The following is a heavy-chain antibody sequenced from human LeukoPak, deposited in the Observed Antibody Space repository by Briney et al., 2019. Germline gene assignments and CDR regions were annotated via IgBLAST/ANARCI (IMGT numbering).Heavy chain of an antibody. CDR3: ASPTYCGGDCYAFDI. CDR1: CYSFTSYW. J-gene: IGHJ3*02. CDR2: IYPGDSDT. V-gene: IGHV5-51*01. Sequence: GESLKISCKGFCYSFTSYWIGWVRQMPGKGLEWVGIIYPGDSDTRYSPAFQGQVTISADKSISTAYLQWSSLKASDTAMYYCASPTYCGGDCYAFDIWGQGTMVTVSS. D-gene: IGHD2-21*02.